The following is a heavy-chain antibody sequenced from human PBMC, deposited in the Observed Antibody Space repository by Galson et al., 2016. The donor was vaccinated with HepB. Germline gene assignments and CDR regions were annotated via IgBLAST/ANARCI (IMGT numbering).Heavy chain of an antibody. Sequence: SLRLSCAASGFTFSTYWMAWVRQVPGKGLEWVANIKQDGSEKYYGNSVKAGFTISRDNAEKSLYLKINSLRAEDTAVYYCAREIPFGAYRDSSCFLDYWGQGTLVTVSS. J-gene: IGHJ4*02. CDR3: AREIPFGAYRDSSCFLDY. V-gene: IGHV3-7*01. CDR1: GFTFSTYW. D-gene: IGHD3-22*01. CDR2: IKQDGSEK.